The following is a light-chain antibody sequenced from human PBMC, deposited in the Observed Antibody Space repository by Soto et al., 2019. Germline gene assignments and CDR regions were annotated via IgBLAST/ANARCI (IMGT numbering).Light chain of an antibody. CDR3: CSYADSYTYV. Sequence: QSVLTQPRSVSGSPGQSVTISCTGTSSDVGGYNYLSWFQQHPGKAPKLMIYDVNKRPSGVPDRFSGFKSGNTASLTISGLQAEDEADYYCCSYADSYTYVFGTGTKLTVL. CDR1: SSDVGGYNY. V-gene: IGLV2-11*01. CDR2: DVN. J-gene: IGLJ1*01.